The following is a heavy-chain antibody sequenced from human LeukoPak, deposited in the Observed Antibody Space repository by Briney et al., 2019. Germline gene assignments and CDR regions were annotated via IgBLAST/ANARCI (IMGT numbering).Heavy chain of an antibody. CDR3: ARDYAVYGGNSNPYFDY. J-gene: IGHJ4*02. CDR2: ISSSGSTI. V-gene: IGHV3-48*03. Sequence: GGSLRLSCAASGFTFSSYEMNWVRQAPGKGLEWVSYISSSGSTIYCADSVKGRFTISRDNAKNSLYLQMNSLRAEDTAVYYCARDYAVYGGNSNPYFDYWGQGTLVTVSS. CDR1: GFTFSSYE. D-gene: IGHD4-23*01.